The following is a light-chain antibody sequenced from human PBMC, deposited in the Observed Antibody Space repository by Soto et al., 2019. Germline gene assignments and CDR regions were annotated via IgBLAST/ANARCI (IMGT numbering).Light chain of an antibody. Sequence: DIQMTQSPSTLSASVGDRVTITCRASQSISSWLDWYQQKPGKAPKLLIYKASSLESGVPSRFSGSGSGTEFTLTISSLQPDDFATYYCQQYNSYSWTFGQGTQVEIK. J-gene: IGKJ1*01. CDR2: KAS. CDR3: QQYNSYSWT. CDR1: QSISSW. V-gene: IGKV1-5*03.